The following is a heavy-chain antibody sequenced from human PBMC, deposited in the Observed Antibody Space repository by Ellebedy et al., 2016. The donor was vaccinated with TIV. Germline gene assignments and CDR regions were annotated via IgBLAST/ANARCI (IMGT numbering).Heavy chain of an antibody. V-gene: IGHV5-51*01. Sequence: GESLKISCKTSGYGFTSHWIGWVRQMPGKGLEWMGIIYPGYSDTRYSPSFQGQVTLSADKSISTAYLQWTSLKASDTAMYYCARQSYDSSGYYPYFDYWGQGTLVTVSS. D-gene: IGHD3-22*01. J-gene: IGHJ4*02. CDR3: ARQSYDSSGYYPYFDY. CDR2: IYPGYSDT. CDR1: GYGFTSHW.